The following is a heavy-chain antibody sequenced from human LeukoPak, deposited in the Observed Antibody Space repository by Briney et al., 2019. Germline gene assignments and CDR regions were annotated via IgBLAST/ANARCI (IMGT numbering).Heavy chain of an antibody. D-gene: IGHD3-10*01. Sequence: SETLSLTCTVSGGSISNYYWSWIRQPPGKGLEWVGYIYYSGSTNYNPSLRSRVTISVDTSKNQFSLKLSSVTAADTAGYYCARSHGSGSYYNLNDYWGQGTLVTVSS. J-gene: IGHJ4*02. CDR1: GGSISNYY. CDR2: IYYSGST. CDR3: ARSHGSGSYYNLNDY. V-gene: IGHV4-59*01.